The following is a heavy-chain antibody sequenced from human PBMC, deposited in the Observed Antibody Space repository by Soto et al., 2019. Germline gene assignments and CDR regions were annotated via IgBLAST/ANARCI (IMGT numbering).Heavy chain of an antibody. CDR3: ARDKSYYDSSGYPRFDY. Sequence: SETLSLTCTVSGGSISRGGYYWSWIRQHPGKGLEWIGYIYYSGSTYYNPSLKSRVTISVDTSKNQFSLKLSSVTAADTAVYYCARDKSYYDSSGYPRFDYWGQGTLVTVSS. J-gene: IGHJ4*02. V-gene: IGHV4-31*03. CDR2: IYYSGST. D-gene: IGHD3-22*01. CDR1: GGSISRGGYY.